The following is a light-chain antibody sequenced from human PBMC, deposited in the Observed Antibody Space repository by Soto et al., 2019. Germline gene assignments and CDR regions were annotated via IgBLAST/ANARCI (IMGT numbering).Light chain of an antibody. CDR3: QQYGGT. CDR2: KAS. J-gene: IGKJ1*01. CDR1: QSISSW. Sequence: DIQMTQSPSTLSASVGDRVTITCRASQSISSWLAWYQRKPGKVPKLLIYKASSLESGVPSRFRGSGSGTEFTLTISSLQPDDFASYYCQQYGGTFGQGTKVDIK. V-gene: IGKV1-5*03.